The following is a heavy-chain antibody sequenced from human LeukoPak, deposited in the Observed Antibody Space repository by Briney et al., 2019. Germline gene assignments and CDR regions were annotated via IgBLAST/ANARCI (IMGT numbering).Heavy chain of an antibody. Sequence: SETLSLTCTVSGGSISSSRHYWGWIRQPPGKGLEWIGSIYYSGSTYYNPSLKSRVTISVDTSKNQFSLKLSSVTAADTAVYYCARGIPVYGDYAPRFFDLWGRGTLVTVSS. V-gene: IGHV4-39*07. D-gene: IGHD4-17*01. CDR2: IYYSGST. CDR1: GGSISSSRHY. J-gene: IGHJ2*01. CDR3: ARGIPVYGDYAPRFFDL.